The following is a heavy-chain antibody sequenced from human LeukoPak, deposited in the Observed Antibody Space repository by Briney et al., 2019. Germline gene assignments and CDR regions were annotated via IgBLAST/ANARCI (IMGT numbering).Heavy chain of an antibody. D-gene: IGHD6-19*01. Sequence: ASVKVSCKASGYTFTSYDIDWVRQATGQGLEWMGWMNPNSGNTGYAQKFQGRVTITRNTSISTAYMELSSLRSEDTAVYYCARDSSGWYHWFDPWGQGTLVTVSS. CDR3: ARDSSGWYHWFDP. CDR2: MNPNSGNT. V-gene: IGHV1-8*01. J-gene: IGHJ5*02. CDR1: GYTFTSYD.